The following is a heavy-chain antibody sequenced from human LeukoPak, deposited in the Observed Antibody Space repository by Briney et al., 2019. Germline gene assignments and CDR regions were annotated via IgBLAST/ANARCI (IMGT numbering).Heavy chain of an antibody. J-gene: IGHJ4*02. V-gene: IGHV3-23*01. Sequence: GGSLRLSCAASGFTFSSYAMSWVRQAPGKGLEWVSAISGSGGSTYYADSVKGRFVISRDNSKNMLYLQMNSLRAEDTAVYFCAKDRNIGPATYYFDSWGQGALVTVSS. CDR1: GFTFSSYA. CDR3: AKDRNIGPATYYFDS. D-gene: IGHD2-2*01. CDR2: ISGSGGST.